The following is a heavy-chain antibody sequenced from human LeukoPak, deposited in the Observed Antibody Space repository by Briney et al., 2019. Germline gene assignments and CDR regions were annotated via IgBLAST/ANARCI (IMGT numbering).Heavy chain of an antibody. CDR3: AANFHNYDFWSGYSPLDY. Sequence: EASVKVSCKASGGSLSRHAISWVRQAPGQGLEWMGKIIPIFGTPAYAQRFQGRVAITADESTGTAYMELSSLRSEDTAVYYCAANFHNYDFWSGYSPLDYWGQGTLVTVSS. CDR1: GGSLSRHA. J-gene: IGHJ4*02. D-gene: IGHD3-3*01. V-gene: IGHV1-69*13. CDR2: IIPIFGTP.